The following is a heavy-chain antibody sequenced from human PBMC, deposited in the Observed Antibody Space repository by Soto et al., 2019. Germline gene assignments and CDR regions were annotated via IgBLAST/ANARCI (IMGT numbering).Heavy chain of an antibody. CDR3: ARPSDGPTDAFDI. V-gene: IGHV4-59*08. Sequence: SETLSLTCTVSGGSISSYYWSWIRQPPGKGLEWIGYIYYSGSTNYNPSLKSRVTISVDTSKNQFSLKLSSVTAADTAVYYCARPSDGPTDAFDIWGQGTMVTVSS. CDR2: IYYSGST. CDR1: GGSISSYY. J-gene: IGHJ3*02.